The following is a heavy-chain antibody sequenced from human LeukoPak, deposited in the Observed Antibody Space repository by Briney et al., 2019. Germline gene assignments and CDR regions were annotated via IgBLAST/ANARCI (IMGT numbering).Heavy chain of an antibody. V-gene: IGHV3-21*01. CDR3: ARGGYYDSSGYYTPLDY. D-gene: IGHD3-22*01. Sequence: GGSLRLSCAASGFTFRSYAMNWVRQAPGKGLEWVSSISSSSSYIYYADSVKGRFTISRDDAKNSLYLQMNSLRAEDTAVYYCARGGYYDSSGYYTPLDYWGQGTLVTVSS. J-gene: IGHJ4*02. CDR1: GFTFRSYA. CDR2: ISSSSSYI.